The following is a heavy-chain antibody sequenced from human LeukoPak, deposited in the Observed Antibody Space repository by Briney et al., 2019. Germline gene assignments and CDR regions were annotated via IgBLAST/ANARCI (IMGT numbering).Heavy chain of an antibody. CDR2: ISGSGGST. Sequence: GGSLRLSCAASGFTFSSYAMSWVRQAPGKGLEWVSAISGSGGSTYYADSVKGRFTISRDNSKNTLYLQMNSLRAEDTAVYYCAKSARILGWLLYELYYFDYWGQGTLVTVSS. J-gene: IGHJ4*02. D-gene: IGHD3-3*01. CDR3: AKSARILGWLLYELYYFDY. CDR1: GFTFSSYA. V-gene: IGHV3-23*01.